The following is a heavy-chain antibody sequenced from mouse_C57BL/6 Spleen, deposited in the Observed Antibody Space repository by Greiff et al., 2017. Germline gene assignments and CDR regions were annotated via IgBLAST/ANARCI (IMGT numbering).Heavy chain of an antibody. CDR3: AREDYSNLAY. Sequence: EVKLVESGGGLVKPGGSLKLSCAASGFTFSDYGMHWVRQAPEKGLEWVAYISSGSSTIYYADTVKGRFTISRDNAKNTLFLQMTSLRSEDTAMYYCAREDYSNLAYWGQGTLVTVSA. D-gene: IGHD2-5*01. V-gene: IGHV5-17*01. J-gene: IGHJ3*01. CDR2: ISSGSSTI. CDR1: GFTFSDYG.